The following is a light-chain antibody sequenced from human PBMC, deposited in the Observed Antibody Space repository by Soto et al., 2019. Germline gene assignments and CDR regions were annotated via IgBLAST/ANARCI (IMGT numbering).Light chain of an antibody. CDR2: DAS. Sequence: DIQITQSPYTLSASIGDRVTITCRASQNINNWIAWYQQKPGKAPKFLIYDASTLESGVPSRFSGSGFGTEFSLTISSLQPDDFGSYYCQHMRTFGQGTKVDIK. V-gene: IGKV1-5*01. J-gene: IGKJ1*01. CDR1: QNINNW. CDR3: QHMRT.